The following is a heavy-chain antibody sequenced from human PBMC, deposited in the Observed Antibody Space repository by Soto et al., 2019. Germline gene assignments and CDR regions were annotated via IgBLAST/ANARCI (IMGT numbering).Heavy chain of an antibody. CDR1: GFPFSDYY. V-gene: IGHV3-11*01. J-gene: IGHJ5*02. D-gene: IGHD3-16*01. CDR2: ISSSGSAL. Sequence: GGSLRLSCAASGFPFSDYYMTWIRQAPGEGLEWVSYISSSGSALQYADSVKGRFTISRDNARNSVFLQMNSLRVEDTAMYYCARDSPGGFNWFDPWGQGTLVTVSS. CDR3: ARDSPGGFNWFDP.